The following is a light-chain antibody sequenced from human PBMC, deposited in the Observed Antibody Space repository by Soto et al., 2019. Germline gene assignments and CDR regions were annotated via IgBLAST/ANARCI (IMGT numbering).Light chain of an antibody. CDR2: KAS. V-gene: IGKV1-5*03. Sequence: DIQMTQSPSTLSASVGDRVTITCRASQSISNWLAWYQQKPGKAPKLLIYKASSLESGVPSRFSDSGSGTEFSLTISSLQPDDFATYYCQQYNTYPWTFGQGTQVEVK. CDR3: QQYNTYPWT. J-gene: IGKJ1*01. CDR1: QSISNW.